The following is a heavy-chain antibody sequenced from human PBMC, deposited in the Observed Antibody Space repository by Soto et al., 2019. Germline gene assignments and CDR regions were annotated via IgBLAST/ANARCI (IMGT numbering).Heavy chain of an antibody. Sequence: KPSEPLSLTCAVYGGSFSGYYWSWIRQPPGKGLEWIGEIYHSGSTNYNPSLKSRVTISVDTSKNQFSLKLSSVTAADTAVYYCARGILDGAAASPGNWFDTWGQGTLVTVSS. J-gene: IGHJ5*02. CDR1: GGSFSGYY. D-gene: IGHD2-2*01. CDR3: ARGILDGAAASPGNWFDT. CDR2: IYHSGST. V-gene: IGHV4-34*01.